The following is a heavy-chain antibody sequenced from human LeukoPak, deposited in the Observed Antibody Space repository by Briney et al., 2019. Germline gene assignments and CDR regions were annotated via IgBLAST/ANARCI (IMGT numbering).Heavy chain of an antibody. D-gene: IGHD3-22*01. J-gene: IGHJ3*02. V-gene: IGHV4-39*01. CDR2: IYYSGST. CDR1: DDSLSSSSYY. Sequence: SETLSLTCTVSDDSLSSSSYYWGWIRQPPGKGLEWIGSIYYSGSTYYNPSLKSRVTISVDTSKNQFSLKLSSVTAADTAVYYCARGYYYDSSGYHNPLDIWGQGTMVTVSS. CDR3: ARGYYYDSSGYHNPLDI.